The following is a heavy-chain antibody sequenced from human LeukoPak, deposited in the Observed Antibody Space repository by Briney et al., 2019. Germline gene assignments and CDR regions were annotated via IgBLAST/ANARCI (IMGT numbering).Heavy chain of an antibody. D-gene: IGHD6-13*01. J-gene: IGHJ6*02. CDR3: AKVSSSSWYFDYYYGMDV. CDR2: IKQDGSEK. V-gene: IGHV3-7*01. CDR1: GFTFSSYW. Sequence: GGSLRLSCAASGFTFSSYWMSWVRQAPGKGLEWVANIKQDGSEKYYVDSVKGRFTISRDNAKNTLYLQMNSLRAEDTAVYYCAKVSSSSWYFDYYYGMDVWGQGTTVTVSS.